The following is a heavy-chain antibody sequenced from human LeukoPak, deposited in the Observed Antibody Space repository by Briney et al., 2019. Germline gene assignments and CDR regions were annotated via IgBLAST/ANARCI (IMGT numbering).Heavy chain of an antibody. CDR3: ARLRGSYSSDY. CDR2: IKQDGSEK. D-gene: IGHD1-26*01. V-gene: IGHV3-7*01. Sequence: GGSLRLSCAASGFTFSSYWMSWVRQAPGKGLEWVANIKQDGSEKYYVDSVKGRLAISRDNAMNSLYLQMNSLRAEDTAVYYCARLRGSYSSDYWGQGTLVTVPS. CDR1: GFTFSSYW. J-gene: IGHJ4*02.